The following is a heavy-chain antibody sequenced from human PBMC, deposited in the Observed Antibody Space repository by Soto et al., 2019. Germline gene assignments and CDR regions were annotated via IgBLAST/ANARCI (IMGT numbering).Heavy chain of an antibody. CDR1: GGSFSGYY. D-gene: IGHD3-10*01. CDR3: ASPRDYGSGSYLS. V-gene: IGHV4-34*01. J-gene: IGHJ4*02. Sequence: QVQLQQWGAGLLKPSETLSLTCAVYGGSFSGYYWSWIRQPPGKGLEWIGEINHSGSTNYNPSLKSRVTISVDTSKNQFSLKLRSVTAADTAVYYCASPRDYGSGSYLSWGQGTLVTVSS. CDR2: INHSGST.